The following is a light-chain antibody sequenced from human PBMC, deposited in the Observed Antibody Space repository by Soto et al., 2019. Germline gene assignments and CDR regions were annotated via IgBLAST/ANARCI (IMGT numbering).Light chain of an antibody. Sequence: QSVLTQPASVSGSPGQSITISCTGTSSDVGGYNYVSWYQQPPGKAPKLMIYDVSNRPSGVSNRFSGSKSGNTASLTISGLQAEDEADYYCSSYTSSSTPLVFGGGTKLTVL. CDR3: SSYTSSSTPLV. CDR1: SSDVGGYNY. V-gene: IGLV2-14*01. J-gene: IGLJ2*01. CDR2: DVS.